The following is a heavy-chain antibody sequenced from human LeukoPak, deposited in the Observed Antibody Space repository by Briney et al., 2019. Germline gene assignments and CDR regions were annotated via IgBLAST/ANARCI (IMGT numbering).Heavy chain of an antibody. CDR1: GYRFNTYW. Sequence: PGEPLEISWKRSGYRFNTYWIAWVRQLPGKGLGWMGIIYAGDSDTRYSPPFKGQVSISADKSIKTAYLQWSSLKASDTAIYYCARRQYCSGGDCYSGAFDIWGQGTMVTVSS. V-gene: IGHV5-51*01. D-gene: IGHD2-15*01. CDR3: ARRQYCSGGDCYSGAFDI. J-gene: IGHJ3*02. CDR2: IYAGDSDT.